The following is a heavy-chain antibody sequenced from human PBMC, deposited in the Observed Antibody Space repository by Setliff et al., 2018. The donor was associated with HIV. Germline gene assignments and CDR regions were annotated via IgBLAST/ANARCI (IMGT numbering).Heavy chain of an antibody. CDR2: INQDGSEK. CDR1: GFTFSSYS. Sequence: GGSLRLSCAASGFTFSSYSMNWVRQAPGKGLEWVAHINQDGSEKNHVDGRFTISRDNARNSLYLQMNSLKADDTAVYFCTRKHRPGVGMDLWGQGTTVTVSS. CDR3: TRKHRPGVGMDL. V-gene: IGHV3-7*01. J-gene: IGHJ6*02.